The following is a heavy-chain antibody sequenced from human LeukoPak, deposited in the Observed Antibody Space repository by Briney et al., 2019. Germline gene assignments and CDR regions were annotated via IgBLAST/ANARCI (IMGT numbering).Heavy chain of an antibody. J-gene: IGHJ4*02. CDR2: FDPEDGKT. Sequence: GASVKVSCKVSGYTLTELSMHWVRQAPGKGLEWMGGFDPEDGKTIYAQKFQGRVTMTEDTSTHTASMELSSLRSEDTAVYYCATWGGTSMVFDYWGQGTLVTVSS. D-gene: IGHD5-18*01. V-gene: IGHV1-24*01. CDR1: GYTLTELS. CDR3: ATWGGTSMVFDY.